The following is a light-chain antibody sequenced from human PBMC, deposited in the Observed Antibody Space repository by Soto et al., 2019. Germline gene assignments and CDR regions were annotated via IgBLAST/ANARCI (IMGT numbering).Light chain of an antibody. CDR3: QQYTNWPYT. J-gene: IGKJ2*01. Sequence: EIVMTQSPATLSESPGERAFLSCRASQSVGSNLAWYQQTAGQAPRLLIYGASTRATGIPARFSGSGTGTEFTLTIRSLQSEDFAVYSCQQYTNWPYTFGQGTKLEIK. CDR1: QSVGSN. V-gene: IGKV3-15*01. CDR2: GAS.